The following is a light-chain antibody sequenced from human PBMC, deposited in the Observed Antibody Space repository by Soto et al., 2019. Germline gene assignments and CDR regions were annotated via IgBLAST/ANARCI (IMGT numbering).Light chain of an antibody. J-gene: IGKJ4*01. CDR1: QSLLHSNGYNY. CDR2: LGS. CDR3: MQALQTPLT. Sequence: DIVMTQSPLSLPVTPVEPASISCRSSQSLLHSNGYNYLDWYLQKPGQSPQLLIYLGSNRASGVPDRFSGSGSGTDFKLKLSRVEAEDVGVYYCMQALQTPLTFGGGTKVEIK. V-gene: IGKV2-28*01.